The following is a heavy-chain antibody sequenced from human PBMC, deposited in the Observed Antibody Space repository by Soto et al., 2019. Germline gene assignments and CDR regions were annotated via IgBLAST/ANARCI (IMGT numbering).Heavy chain of an antibody. D-gene: IGHD5-12*01. CDR3: AKSNSGYDWGPHDY. CDR1: GFTFSSYA. J-gene: IGHJ4*02. V-gene: IGHV3-23*01. CDR2: ISGSGGST. Sequence: EVQLLESGGGLVQPGGSLRLSCAASGFTFSSYAMCWVRQAPGKGLEWVSAISGSGGSTYYADSVKGRFTISRDNSKNTLYLQMNRLRAEDTAVYYCAKSNSGYDWGPHDYWVQGTLVTVSS.